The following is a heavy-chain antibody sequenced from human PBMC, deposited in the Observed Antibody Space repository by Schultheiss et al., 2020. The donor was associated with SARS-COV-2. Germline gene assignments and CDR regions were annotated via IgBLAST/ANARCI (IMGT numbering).Heavy chain of an antibody. J-gene: IGHJ3*02. CDR3: AREAYYDSSGYYCAFDI. CDR1: GFTFSDYY. D-gene: IGHD3-22*01. Sequence: GGSLRLSCAASGFTFSDYYMSWIRQAPGKGLEWVSYISSSGSTIYYADSVKGRFTISRDNAKNSLYLQMNSLRAEDTAVYYCAREAYYDSSGYYCAFDIWGQGTMVTVSS. CDR2: ISSSGSTI. V-gene: IGHV3-11*04.